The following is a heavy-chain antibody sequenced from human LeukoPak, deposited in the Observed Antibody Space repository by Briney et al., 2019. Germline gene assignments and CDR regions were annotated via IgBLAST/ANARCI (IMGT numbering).Heavy chain of an antibody. V-gene: IGHV3-23*01. CDR2: ISGSGGST. CDR3: ARDLYGDYPWDY. CDR1: GFTFSSYA. D-gene: IGHD4-17*01. Sequence: LPGGSLRLSCAASGFTFSSYAMSWVRQAPGKGLEWVSAISGSGGSTYYADSVKGRFTISRDNAKNSLYLQMNSLRAEDTAVYYCARDLYGDYPWDYWGQGTLVTVSS. J-gene: IGHJ4*02.